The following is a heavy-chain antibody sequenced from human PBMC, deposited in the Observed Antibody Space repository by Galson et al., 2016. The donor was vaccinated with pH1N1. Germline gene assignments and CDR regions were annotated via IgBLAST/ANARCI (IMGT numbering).Heavy chain of an antibody. CDR2: IYTSGIT. Sequence: TLSLTCTVSGGSISSANYYWSWIRQPAGKGLEWIGHIYTSGITNYNPSLKRRVSISIDTSKNQFSLKLRSVTAAETAVYYCARDLSGDDFWRGYGFEIWGPGTMVTVSS. J-gene: IGHJ3*02. D-gene: IGHD3-3*01. V-gene: IGHV4-61*09. CDR3: ARDLSGDDFWRGYGFEI. CDR1: GGSISSANYY.